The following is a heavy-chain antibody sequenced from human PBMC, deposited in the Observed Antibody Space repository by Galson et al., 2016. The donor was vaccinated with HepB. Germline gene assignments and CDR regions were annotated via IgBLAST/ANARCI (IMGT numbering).Heavy chain of an antibody. CDR3: ARGGNYETLDY. J-gene: IGHJ4*02. CDR2: IHSDGRST. CDR1: GFTFSSYW. V-gene: IGHV3-74*01. Sequence: SLRLSCAVSGFTFSSYWMHWVRQAPGEGLVWVSYIHSDGRSTTYADSVMGRFTISRDNAKNTVHLQMNSLRAEDTAVYYCARGGNYETLDYWGQGTLVTVSS. D-gene: IGHD1-7*01.